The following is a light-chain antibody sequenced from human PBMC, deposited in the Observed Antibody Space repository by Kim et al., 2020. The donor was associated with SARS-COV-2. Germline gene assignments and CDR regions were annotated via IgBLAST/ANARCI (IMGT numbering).Light chain of an antibody. V-gene: IGLV3-21*04. Sequence: APGKTASITCGGFNIGSKSVHWYQQKPGQAPVLVIYYDNDRPSGIPERFSGSNSGNTATLTISRVEAGDEADYYCQVWDSSSDHRVFGGGTQLTDL. CDR2: YDN. J-gene: IGLJ3*02. CDR3: QVWDSSSDHRV. CDR1: NIGSKS.